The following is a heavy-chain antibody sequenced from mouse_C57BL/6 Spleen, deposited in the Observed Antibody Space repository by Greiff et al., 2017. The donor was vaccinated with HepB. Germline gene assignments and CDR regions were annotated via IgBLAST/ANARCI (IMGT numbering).Heavy chain of an antibody. CDR3: ARGEGMVTTGGFDY. Sequence: QVQLQQPGAELVKPGASVKLSCKASGYTFTSYWMHWVKQRPGQGLEWIGMIHPNSGSTNYNEKFKSKATLTVDKSSSTAYMQLSSLTSEDSEVYYCARGEGMVTTGGFDYWGQGTTLTVSS. D-gene: IGHD2-2*01. J-gene: IGHJ2*01. V-gene: IGHV1-64*01. CDR1: GYTFTSYW. CDR2: IHPNSGST.